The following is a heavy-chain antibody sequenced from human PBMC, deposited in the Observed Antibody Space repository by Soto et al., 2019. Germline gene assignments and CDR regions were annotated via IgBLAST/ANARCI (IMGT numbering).Heavy chain of an antibody. Sequence: QVQLEESGPGLVKPSETLSLTCTVSGGCISSHYWSWVRQAPGKGLEWIGCIYYRGNTFYNPSLKSRGTISVDTSNNQFSLKLDSVTPADTAVYYCARDGREASGIDVWGQGTAVTVSS. V-gene: IGHV4-59*11. D-gene: IGHD1-26*01. J-gene: IGHJ6*02. CDR2: IYYRGNT. CDR1: GGCISSHY. CDR3: ARDGREASGIDV.